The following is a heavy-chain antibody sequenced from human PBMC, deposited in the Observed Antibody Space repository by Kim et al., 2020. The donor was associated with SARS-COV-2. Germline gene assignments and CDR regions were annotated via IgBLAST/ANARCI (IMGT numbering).Heavy chain of an antibody. Sequence: GGSLRLSCEASGFTVSSHYMSWVRQAPGKGLEWVSAIYTGGDTYYADSVKGRFIISRDNSKNSLYLQMNTLRAEDTAVYYCARAGDFRFWKSYGTYSYYYGLGVWGQGTTVTVSS. CDR3: ARAGDFRFWKSYGTYSYYYGLGV. CDR2: IYTGGDT. D-gene: IGHD3-16*01. CDR1: GFTVSSHY. J-gene: IGHJ6*02. V-gene: IGHV3-66*01.